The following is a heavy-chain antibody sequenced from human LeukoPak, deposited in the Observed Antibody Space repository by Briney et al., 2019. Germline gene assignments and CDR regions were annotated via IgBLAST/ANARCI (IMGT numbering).Heavy chain of an antibody. J-gene: IGHJ4*02. Sequence: SETLSLTCTVSGGSISSSSYYWGWIRQPPGKGLEWIGSIYYSGTTYDNPSLKNRVTISVDTSKNQVSLKLSSVTAADTAVYYCARVAPQYSSSWYWGYWGQGTLVSVSS. CDR3: ARVAPQYSSSWYWGY. D-gene: IGHD6-13*01. CDR1: GGSISSSSYY. V-gene: IGHV4-39*07. CDR2: IYYSGTT.